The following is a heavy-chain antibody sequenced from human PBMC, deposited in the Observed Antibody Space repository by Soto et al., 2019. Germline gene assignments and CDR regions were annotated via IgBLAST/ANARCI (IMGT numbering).Heavy chain of an antibody. CDR1: GGSISSGGYY. J-gene: IGHJ4*02. V-gene: IGHV4-31*03. CDR3: SRDRAGALYFDY. D-gene: IGHD6-13*01. Sequence: QVQLQESVPGLVKPSQTLSLTCTVSGGSISSGGYYWSWIRQHPGKGLEWIGYIYYSGRTSYNPSLKGRVNISVDTSTNQFSLKLSSVTAADTAVYYWSRDRAGALYFDYWGQGTLVTVSS. CDR2: IYYSGRT.